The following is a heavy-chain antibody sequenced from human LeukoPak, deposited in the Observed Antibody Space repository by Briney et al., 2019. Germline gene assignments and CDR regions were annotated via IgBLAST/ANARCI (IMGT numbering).Heavy chain of an antibody. CDR1: GGSISSSSYY. D-gene: IGHD1-26*01. Sequence: SETLSLTCTVSGGSISSSSYYWGWIRQPPGKGLEWIGSIYYSGSTYYNPSLKSRATISVDTSKNQFSLKLSSVTAADTAVYYCARRELYSSPSTFDYWGQGTLVTVSS. CDR3: ARRELYSSPSTFDY. V-gene: IGHV4-39*01. J-gene: IGHJ4*02. CDR2: IYYSGST.